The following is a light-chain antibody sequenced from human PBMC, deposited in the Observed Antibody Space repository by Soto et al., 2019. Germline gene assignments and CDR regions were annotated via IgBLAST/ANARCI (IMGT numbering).Light chain of an antibody. J-gene: IGKJ2*01. CDR1: QSVSSSY. V-gene: IGKV3-20*01. Sequence: EIVLTQSPGTLSLSPGERATLSCRASQSVSSSYLAWYQQKPGQAPRLLIYGASSRATGIPDRFSGSGSGTDVTLTINRLEPEDFAVYYCQQYGSLPYTFGQGTKLEIK. CDR2: GAS. CDR3: QQYGSLPYT.